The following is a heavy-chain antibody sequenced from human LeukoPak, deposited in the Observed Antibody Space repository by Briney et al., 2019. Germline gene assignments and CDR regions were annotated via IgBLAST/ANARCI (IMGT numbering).Heavy chain of an antibody. CDR3: ARLYFSYGVHY. Sequence: SETLSLTCTVSGGSISSSSYYWGWIRQPPGKGLEWIGSIYYSGSTYYNPSLKSRVTLSLYPSQNQFSLKLCYCTPPDPPPYFCARLYFSYGVHYWGKGTLVTVSS. V-gene: IGHV4-39*01. D-gene: IGHD3-3*01. J-gene: IGHJ4*02. CDR1: GGSISSSSYY. CDR2: IYYSGST.